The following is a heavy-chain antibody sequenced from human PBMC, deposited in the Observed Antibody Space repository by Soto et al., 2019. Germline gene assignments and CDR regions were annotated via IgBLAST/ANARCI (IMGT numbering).Heavy chain of an antibody. V-gene: IGHV4-39*07. D-gene: IGHD3-3*01. CDR2: VYYSGST. J-gene: IGHJ6*03. CDR3: ARVGVPDYYMDV. CDR1: GGSVSSSSYY. Sequence: SETLSLTCTVSGGSVSSSSYYWGWVRQPPGKGLEWIGSVYYSGSTYYNPSLKSRVTISVDKSKNQFSLKLSSVTAADTAVYYCARVGVPDYYMDVWGKGTTVTLSS.